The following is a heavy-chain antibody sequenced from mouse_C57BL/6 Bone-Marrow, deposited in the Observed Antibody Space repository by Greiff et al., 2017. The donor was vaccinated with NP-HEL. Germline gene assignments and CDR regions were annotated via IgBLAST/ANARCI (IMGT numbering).Heavy chain of an antibody. CDR2: IFPGSGST. Sequence: QVQLQQSGPELVKPGASVKISCKASGYTFTDYYINWVKQRPGQGLEWIGWIFPGSGSTYYNEKFKGKATLTVDKSSSTAYMLLSSLTSEDSAVYFCARPVITTVVERILDYWGQGTTLTVSS. V-gene: IGHV1-75*01. CDR3: ARPVITTVVERILDY. J-gene: IGHJ2*01. D-gene: IGHD1-1*01. CDR1: GYTFTDYY.